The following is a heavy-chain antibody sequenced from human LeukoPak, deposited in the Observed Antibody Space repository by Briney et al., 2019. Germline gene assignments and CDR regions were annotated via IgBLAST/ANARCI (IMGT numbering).Heavy chain of an antibody. D-gene: IGHD2-2*01. Sequence: PSQTLSLTCTVSGGSISSGDYYWSWLRQPPGKGLEWIVYIYYSGSTYYNPSLKSRVTISVDTSKNQYSLKLSSVTAADTAVYYCARDRGYCSSTSCYNWFEPWGQGTLVTVSS. CDR2: IYYSGST. V-gene: IGHV4-30-4*08. CDR3: ARDRGYCSSTSCYNWFEP. CDR1: GGSISSGDYY. J-gene: IGHJ5*02.